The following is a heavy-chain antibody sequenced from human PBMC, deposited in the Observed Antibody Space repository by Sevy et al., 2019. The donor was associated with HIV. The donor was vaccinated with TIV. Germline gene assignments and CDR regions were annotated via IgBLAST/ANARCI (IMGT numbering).Heavy chain of an antibody. Sequence: GSLSLSCAASGFIFSSYWMHWVRQAPGKGPEWVANIKQDGSEKYYVDSVKGRFTISRDNAKNSLYLQMNSLGPEDTAVYYGGRAMDVWGQGTTVTVSS. J-gene: IGHJ6*02. CDR2: IKQDGSEK. CDR1: GFIFSSYW. V-gene: IGHV3-7*01. CDR3: GRAMDV.